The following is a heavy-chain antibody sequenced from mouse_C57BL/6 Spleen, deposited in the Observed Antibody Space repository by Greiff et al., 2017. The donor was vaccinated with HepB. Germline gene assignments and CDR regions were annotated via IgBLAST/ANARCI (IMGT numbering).Heavy chain of an antibody. Sequence: EVKLVESGGGLVQPKGSLKLSCAASGFTFNTYAMHWVRQAPGKGLEWVARIRSKSSNYATYYADSVKDRFTISRDDSQSMLYLQMNNLKTEDTAMYYCVRDRYYGSSYDYAMDYWGQGTSVTVSS. D-gene: IGHD1-1*01. CDR2: IRSKSSNYAT. CDR1: GFTFNTYA. CDR3: VRDRYYGSSYDYAMDY. J-gene: IGHJ4*01. V-gene: IGHV10-3*01.